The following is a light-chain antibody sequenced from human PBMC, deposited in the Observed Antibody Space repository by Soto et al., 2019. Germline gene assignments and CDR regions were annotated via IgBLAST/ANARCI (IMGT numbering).Light chain of an antibody. CDR3: CSYAGSYTLV. CDR1: SSDVGGYNY. V-gene: IGLV2-11*01. Sequence: QSALTQPRSVSGSPGQSVTISCTGTSSDVGGYNYVSWYQQYPGKAPKVIIYDVTKRPSGVPDRFSGSKSGKTASLTISGLQAEDEAEYYCCSYAGSYTLVFGGGTKLTVL. CDR2: DVT. J-gene: IGLJ2*01.